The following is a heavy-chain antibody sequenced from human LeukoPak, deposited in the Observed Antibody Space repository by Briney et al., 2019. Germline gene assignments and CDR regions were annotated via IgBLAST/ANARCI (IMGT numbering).Heavy chain of an antibody. D-gene: IGHD5-18*01. CDR2: VSDSRDV. J-gene: IGHJ4*02. Sequence: PGGSLRLSCAASGFTFSSYAMGWVRQAPGKGLEWVSTVSDSRDVHYSDSVKGRFTISRDNARNSLYLQMNSLRDEDTAVYYCTRDGLHTAHFDYWGQGTLVTVSS. V-gene: IGHV3-48*02. CDR1: GFTFSSYA. CDR3: TRDGLHTAHFDY.